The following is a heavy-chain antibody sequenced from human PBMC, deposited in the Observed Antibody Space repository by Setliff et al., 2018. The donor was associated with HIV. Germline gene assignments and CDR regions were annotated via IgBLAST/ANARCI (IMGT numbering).Heavy chain of an antibody. CDR2: IYYRGST. CDR1: GDSISSSEYY. J-gene: IGHJ5*02. Sequence: PSETLSLTCTVSGDSISSSEYYWGWIRQPPGKGLEWIGNIYYRGSTFCKPSLKSRVTISVDTSKNQFTLKLSSVTAADTAMYYCARVRLYSSSWTAVNWFDPWGQGIVVTVS. V-gene: IGHV4-39*06. CDR3: ARVRLYSSSWTAVNWFDP. D-gene: IGHD6-13*01.